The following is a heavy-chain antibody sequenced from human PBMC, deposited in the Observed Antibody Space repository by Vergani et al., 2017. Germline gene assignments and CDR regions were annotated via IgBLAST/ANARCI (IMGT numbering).Heavy chain of an antibody. Sequence: QVQLQQSGPGLVKPSPTLSLTCAISGDSVSSNSAAWNWIRQSPSRGLEWLGRTYYRSKWYNDYAVSVKSRITINPDTSKNQFSLQLNSVTPEDTAVYYCARALHLLTTVVTTPAGYWGQGTLVTVSS. D-gene: IGHD4-23*01. V-gene: IGHV6-1*01. CDR3: ARALHLLTTVVTTPAGY. J-gene: IGHJ4*02. CDR1: GDSVSSNSAA. CDR2: TYYRSKWYN.